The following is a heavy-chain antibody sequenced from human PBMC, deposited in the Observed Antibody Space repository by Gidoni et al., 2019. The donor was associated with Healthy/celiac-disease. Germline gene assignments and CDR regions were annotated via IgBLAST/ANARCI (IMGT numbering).Heavy chain of an antibody. CDR1: GFTVSSNY. D-gene: IGHD6-19*01. V-gene: IGHV3-66*02. CDR2: IYSGDST. J-gene: IGHJ4*02. Sequence: EVQLVESGGGLVQPGGSLRLSCAASGFTVSSNYMSWVRQAPGTGLGWVSVIYSGDSTYHADSVKGLFTIARDNSKNTLYLQMNSLSAEDTAVYYCARDLSSGGYEDYWGQGTLVTVSS. CDR3: ARDLSSGGYEDY.